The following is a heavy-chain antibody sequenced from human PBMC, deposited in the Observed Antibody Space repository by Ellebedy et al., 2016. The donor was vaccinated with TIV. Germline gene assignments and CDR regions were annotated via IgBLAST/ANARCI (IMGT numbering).Heavy chain of an antibody. CDR2: INTGNGNT. D-gene: IGHD3-3*01. V-gene: IGHV1-3*04. CDR1: VHVFTTYG. CDR3: ATREWQDPMDV. Sequence: ASVKVSXXASVHVFTTYGIHWVRQAPGQRHEGMGWINTGNGNTKYSQKFQGRITITRDTSATTAYMELSGLMSEDTAVYYCATREWQDPMDVWGQGTTVTV. J-gene: IGHJ6*02.